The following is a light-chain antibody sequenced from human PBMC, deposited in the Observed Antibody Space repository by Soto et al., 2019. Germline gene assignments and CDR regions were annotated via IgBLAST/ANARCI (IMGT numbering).Light chain of an antibody. CDR3: QQAYRFPLS. Sequence: DIPMTQSPSSVSASVGDRVTITCRASQDIRYWLAWYQQKPGKAPKMLITGADSLQPGVPSRFSGRKSGTEFTLTIISLQPEDSATYYCQQAYRFPLSLGGGTKVDI. V-gene: IGKV1-12*01. CDR1: QDIRYW. CDR2: GAD. J-gene: IGKJ4*01.